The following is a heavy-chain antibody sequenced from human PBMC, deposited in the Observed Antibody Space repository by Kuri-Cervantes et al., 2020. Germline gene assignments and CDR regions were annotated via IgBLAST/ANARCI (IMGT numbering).Heavy chain of an antibody. D-gene: IGHD1-1*01. Sequence: GESLKISCAASGFTFSSNWMTWVRQVPGKGLEWVANIKQDGSEQNYVDSVKGRFTISRENAKNSFYLQMNSLTAGDTAVYYCVRGPLRGTAKDNYHMDVWGKGTTVTVSS. J-gene: IGHJ6*03. V-gene: IGHV3-7*01. CDR2: IKQDGSEQ. CDR3: VRGPLRGTAKDNYHMDV. CDR1: GFTFSSNW.